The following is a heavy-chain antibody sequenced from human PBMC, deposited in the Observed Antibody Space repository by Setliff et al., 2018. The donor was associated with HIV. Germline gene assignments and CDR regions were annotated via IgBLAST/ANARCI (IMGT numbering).Heavy chain of an antibody. CDR1: GGYISSSNW. D-gene: IGHD3-22*01. CDR3: ARSITMIIVAPGAFDI. CDR2: IYHSGST. V-gene: IGHV4-4*02. Sequence: SETLSLTCAVSGGYISSSNWGSWVRQPPGRGLEWIGEIYHSGSTKYNPSLKSRVTISVDKSKNQFSLKLSSVTAADTAVYYCARSITMIIVAPGAFDIWGQGTMVT. J-gene: IGHJ3*02.